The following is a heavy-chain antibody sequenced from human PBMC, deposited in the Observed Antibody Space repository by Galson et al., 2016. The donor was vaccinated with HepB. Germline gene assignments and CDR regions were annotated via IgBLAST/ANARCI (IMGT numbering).Heavy chain of an antibody. V-gene: IGHV3-23*01. CDR3: AKGDDFWSGYYGGL. D-gene: IGHD3-3*01. Sequence: SLRLSCAASGFTFSNYAMSWVRQAPGKGLEWVSGISGTGGTTYYADSVKGRFTISRDNSKNTLYLRMSSLRAEDTAVYYCAKGDDFWSGYYGGLWGQGTLVTVSS. CDR1: GFTFSNYA. J-gene: IGHJ4*02. CDR2: ISGTGGTT.